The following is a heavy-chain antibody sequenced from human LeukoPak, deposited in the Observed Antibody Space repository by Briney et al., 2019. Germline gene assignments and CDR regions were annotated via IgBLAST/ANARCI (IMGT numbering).Heavy chain of an antibody. CDR2: ISYDGSNK. CDR3: ARGRKRAYSSRYPDYFDY. CDR1: GFTFSSYA. V-gene: IGHV3-30-3*02. D-gene: IGHD6-6*01. Sequence: GRSLRLSCRASGFTFSSYAMHWVRQAPGKGLEWVAVISYDGSNKCYADSVKGRFTISRDNSKNTLYLQMNSLRAEDTAVYYCARGRKRAYSSRYPDYFDYWGQGTLVTVSS. J-gene: IGHJ4*02.